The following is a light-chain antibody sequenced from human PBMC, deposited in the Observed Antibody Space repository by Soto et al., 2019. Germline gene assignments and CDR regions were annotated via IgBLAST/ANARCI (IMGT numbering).Light chain of an antibody. CDR3: SSYTSSSDV. CDR2: DVS. J-gene: IGLJ1*01. Sequence: QSALTQPASVSGSPGQSITISCTGTSSDVGGYNYVSWYQQHPGKAPKLMIYDVSNRPSGVSNRFSGSKSGNTASLTISGLQAEDEADYDCSSYTSSSDVFGTGTKLTVL. V-gene: IGLV2-14*01. CDR1: SSDVGGYNY.